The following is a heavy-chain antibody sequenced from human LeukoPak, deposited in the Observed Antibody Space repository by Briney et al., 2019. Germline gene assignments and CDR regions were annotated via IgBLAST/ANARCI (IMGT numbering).Heavy chain of an antibody. J-gene: IGHJ3*02. CDR2: IYSGGST. Sequence: PGGSLRLSCAASGFTVSSNYMSWVRQAPGKGLEWVSVIYSGGSTYYADSVKGRFTISRDNSKNTLYLQMNSLRAEDTAVYYCARSLNRLRSQDAFDIWGQGTMVTVSS. CDR1: GFTVSSNY. V-gene: IGHV3-66*01. D-gene: IGHD3-10*01. CDR3: ARSLNRLRSQDAFDI.